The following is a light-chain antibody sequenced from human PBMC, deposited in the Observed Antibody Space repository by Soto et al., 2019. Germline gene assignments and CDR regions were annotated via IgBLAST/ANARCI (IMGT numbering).Light chain of an antibody. CDR1: QSVSSN. J-gene: IGKJ5*01. CDR2: GAS. CDR3: QQYNNWPPIT. V-gene: IGKV3-15*01. Sequence: EMVMTQSPVTLSVSPGESATLSCRGSQSVSSNLAWYQQKPGQAPRLLIYGASTRATGIPARFSGSGSGTEFTLTISSLQSEDFAVYYGQQYNNWPPITFGQGTRLEIK.